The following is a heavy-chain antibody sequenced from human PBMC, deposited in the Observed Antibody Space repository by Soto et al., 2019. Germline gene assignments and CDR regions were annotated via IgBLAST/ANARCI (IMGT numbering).Heavy chain of an antibody. CDR1: GQSFSGHS. V-gene: IGHV4-34*01. Sequence: QVQLQQWGAGLVKPSETLSLSCAVYGQSFSGHSWAWIRQPPGKGLEWIGEINESGSRYYNPSLTSRVTISNDTSKNQFYLKLSPVRAAATAAYFCARGSGIVALPGELEDVNYDYWGQGTLVNVSS. D-gene: IGHD1-1*01. J-gene: IGHJ4*02. CDR2: INESGSR. CDR3: ARGSGIVALPGELEDVNYDY.